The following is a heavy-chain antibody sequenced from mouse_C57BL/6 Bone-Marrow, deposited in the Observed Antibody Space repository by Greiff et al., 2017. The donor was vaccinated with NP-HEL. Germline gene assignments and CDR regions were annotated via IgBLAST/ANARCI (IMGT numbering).Heavy chain of an antibody. Sequence: VQLQESGAELARPGASVKLSCKASGYTFTSYGISWVKQRTGQGLEWIGEIYPRSGNTYYNEKFKGKATLTADKSSSTAYMELRSLTSEDSAVYFCAREGAYYYGSSYRFAYWGQGTLVTVSA. CDR3: AREGAYYYGSSYRFAY. D-gene: IGHD1-1*01. CDR2: IYPRSGNT. V-gene: IGHV1-81*01. CDR1: GYTFTSYG. J-gene: IGHJ3*01.